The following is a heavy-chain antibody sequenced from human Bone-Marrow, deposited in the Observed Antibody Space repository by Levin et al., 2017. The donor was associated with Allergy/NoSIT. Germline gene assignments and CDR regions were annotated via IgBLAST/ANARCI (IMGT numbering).Heavy chain of an antibody. V-gene: IGHV4-34*01. Sequence: SETLSLTCAVYGVSLSEYYWSWIRQPPGKGLEWIGEKKHRGSTNYNPSLKSRVTTSVDTSTNQFSLKLSSVTDADTLGYYCARGIWDYGDYSIYGEYWSQGTLVTVPP. J-gene: IGHJ4*02. D-gene: IGHD4-17*01. CDR3: ARGIWDYGDYSIYGEY. CDR1: GVSLSEYY. CDR2: KKHRGST.